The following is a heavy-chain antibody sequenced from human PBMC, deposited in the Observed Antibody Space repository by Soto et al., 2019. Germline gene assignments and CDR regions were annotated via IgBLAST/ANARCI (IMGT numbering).Heavy chain of an antibody. D-gene: IGHD3-10*01. CDR3: ARERPYCGSGMAFDY. CDR1: GFTFSSYA. J-gene: IGHJ4*02. CDR2: ISYDGSNK. V-gene: IGHV3-30-3*01. Sequence: QVQLVESGGGVVQPGRSLRLSCAASGFTFSSYAMHWVRQAPGKGLEWVAVISYDGSNKYYADSVKGRFTISRDNSKNTLYLQMNSLRDEDTAVYYCARERPYCGSGMAFDYWGQGTLVTVSS.